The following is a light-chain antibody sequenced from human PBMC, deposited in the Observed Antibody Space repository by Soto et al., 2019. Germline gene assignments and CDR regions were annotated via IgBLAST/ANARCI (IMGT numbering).Light chain of an antibody. CDR1: QSVRSDY. V-gene: IGKV3-20*01. Sequence: EIVLTQSPDTLSLSPGQRATLSCRASQSVRSDYFAWYQQKPGQAPRVIIFGVSTRATGVPDRFSGSASGTDFTLTISRLEPEDFALYYCQQYGNSPLTFGGGTKVDIK. CDR2: GVS. J-gene: IGKJ4*01. CDR3: QQYGNSPLT.